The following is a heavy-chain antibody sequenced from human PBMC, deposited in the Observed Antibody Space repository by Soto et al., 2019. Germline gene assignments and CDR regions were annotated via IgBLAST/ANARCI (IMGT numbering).Heavy chain of an antibody. D-gene: IGHD2-2*01. Sequence: QVQLVESGGGLVKPGGSLRLSCAASGFTFSDYYMSWIRQAPGKGLEWVSYISSSGSTIYYADSVKGRFTISRDNAKNSLYLQMNSLRAADTAVYYCARGLSCISTTCNVGPVDVWGQGTTVTVSS. CDR1: GFTFSDYY. J-gene: IGHJ6*02. CDR2: ISSSGSTI. CDR3: ARGLSCISTTCNVGPVDV. V-gene: IGHV3-11*01.